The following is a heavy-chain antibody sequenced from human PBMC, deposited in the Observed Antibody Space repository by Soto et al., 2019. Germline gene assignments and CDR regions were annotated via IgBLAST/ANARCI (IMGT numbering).Heavy chain of an antibody. D-gene: IGHD3-22*01. Sequence: KTSETLSLTCTVSGGSISSGGYYWSWIRQHPGKGLEWIGYIYYGGSTYYNPSLKSRATISGDTSKNQFSLKLSSVTAAETAVYYCARGGYYYENSGQNAYDYWGQGILVTVS. CDR2: IYYGGST. V-gene: IGHV4-31*03. J-gene: IGHJ4*01. CDR3: ARGGYYYENSGQNAYDY. CDR1: GGSISSGGYY.